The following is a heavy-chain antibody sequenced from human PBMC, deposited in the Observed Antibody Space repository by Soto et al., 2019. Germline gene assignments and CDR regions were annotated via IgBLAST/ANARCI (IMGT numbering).Heavy chain of an antibody. V-gene: IGHV1-69*01. D-gene: IGHD2-21*01. Sequence: QVQLVQSGAEVKEPGSSVKVSCTASGGGNLRDYRTTWVRRAPGQGLEWMGGIIPKLGSANYAQKFQGRVTITADESTNSVYMELRSLRSDDTAVYYWARGGEGSNVGAFYWGHGAPVTVCS. CDR1: GGGNLRDYR. CDR2: IIPKLGSA. CDR3: ARGGEGSNVGAFY. J-gene: IGHJ4*01.